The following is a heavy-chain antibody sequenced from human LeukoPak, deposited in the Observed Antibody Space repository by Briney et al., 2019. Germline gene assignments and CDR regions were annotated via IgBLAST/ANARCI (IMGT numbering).Heavy chain of an antibody. V-gene: IGHV3-23*01. CDR3: VRSHLIVVPPAAGDH. J-gene: IGHJ4*02. Sequence: PGGSLRLSCAASGFTFSSYAMSWVRQAPGKGLEWVSAISGSGGSTYYADSVKGRFTISRDNPNNTLYLQMNSLRIEDTAVYYCVRSHLIVVPPAAGDHWGQGTLVTVSS. CDR1: GFTFSSYA. D-gene: IGHD3-22*01. CDR2: ISGSGGST.